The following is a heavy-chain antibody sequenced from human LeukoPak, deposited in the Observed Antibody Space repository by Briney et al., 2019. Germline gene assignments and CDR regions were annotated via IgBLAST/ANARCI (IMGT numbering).Heavy chain of an antibody. D-gene: IGHD2-2*01. CDR1: GGSISTFY. V-gene: IGHV4-59*12. J-gene: IGHJ3*02. Sequence: SETLSLTCTVSGGSISTFYGNWIRQAPGKGLEWIGYIYYSGSTNYNPSLKSRVTISVDTSKNQFSLKLSSVTAADTAVYYCARVVPAANAFDIWGQGTMVTVSS. CDR2: IYYSGST. CDR3: ARVVPAANAFDI.